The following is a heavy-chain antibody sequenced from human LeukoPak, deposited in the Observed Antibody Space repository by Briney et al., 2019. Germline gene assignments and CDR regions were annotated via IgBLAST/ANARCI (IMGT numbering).Heavy chain of an antibody. CDR3: ARNGLAVAGTFDY. V-gene: IGHV3-74*03. Sequence: GGSLRLSCAASGFTFSRDWMHWVRHAPGKGLVWVSRISDDGSITTYADSVQGRFTISRDNAKSTVFLQMNSLRAEDTAVYYCARNGLAVAGTFDYWGQGTLVTVSS. J-gene: IGHJ4*02. D-gene: IGHD6-19*01. CDR1: GFTFSRDW. CDR2: ISDDGSIT.